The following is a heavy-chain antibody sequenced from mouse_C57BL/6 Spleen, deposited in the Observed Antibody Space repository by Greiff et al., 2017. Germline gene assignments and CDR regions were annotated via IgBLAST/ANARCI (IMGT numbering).Heavy chain of an antibody. CDR3: ARYDYDVLYYAMDY. CDR1: GYTFTDYY. J-gene: IGHJ4*01. V-gene: IGHV1-26*01. D-gene: IGHD2-4*01. Sequence: VQLQQSGPELVKPGASVKISCKASGYTFTDYYMNWVKQSHGKSLEWIGDINPNNGGTSYNQKFKGKATLTVDKSSSTAYMELLSLTSEDSAVYYCARYDYDVLYYAMDYWGQGTSVTVSS. CDR2: INPNNGGT.